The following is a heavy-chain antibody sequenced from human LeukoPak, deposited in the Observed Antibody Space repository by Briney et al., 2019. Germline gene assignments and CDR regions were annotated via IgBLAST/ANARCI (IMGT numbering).Heavy chain of an antibody. CDR3: ANNGRGGWYDYYYGMDV. D-gene: IGHD6-19*01. J-gene: IGHJ6*04. Sequence: PGGSLRLSCVASGFTFSSYGMHWVRQAPGKGLGWVAVTSYEGSNKNYADSVKGRFTISRDNSKNTLYLQMNSLRAEDTAVYYCANNGRGGWYDYYYGMDVWGKGTTVTVSS. V-gene: IGHV3-30*18. CDR1: GFTFSSYG. CDR2: TSYEGSNK.